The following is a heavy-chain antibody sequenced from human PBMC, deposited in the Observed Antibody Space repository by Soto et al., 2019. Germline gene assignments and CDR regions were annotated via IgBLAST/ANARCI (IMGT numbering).Heavy chain of an antibody. J-gene: IGHJ4*02. CDR2: IIPIFGTA. V-gene: IGHV1-69*01. D-gene: IGHD3-22*01. CDR1: GGTFSSYA. Sequence: QVQLVQSGAEVKKPGSSVKVSCKASGGTFSSYAISWVRQAPGQGLEWMGGIIPIFGTANYAQKFQGRVTITADESTSKAYMELSSLRSEDTAVYYCARGTPTYYYDSSGYREFDYWGQGTLVTVSS. CDR3: ARGTPTYYYDSSGYREFDY.